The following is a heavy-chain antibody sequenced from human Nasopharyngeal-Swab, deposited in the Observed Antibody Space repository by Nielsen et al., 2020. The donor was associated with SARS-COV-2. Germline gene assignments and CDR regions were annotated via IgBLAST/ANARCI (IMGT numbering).Heavy chain of an antibody. CDR2: ISSSSSYT. Sequence: GESLKISCAASGFTFSDYYMSWIRQAPGKGLEWVSYISSSSSYTNYADSVKGRFTISRDNAKNSLYLQMNSLRAEDTAVYYCARDTSVDIVLLYYGMDVWGQGTTVTVSS. CDR1: GFTFSDYY. D-gene: IGHD5-12*01. V-gene: IGHV3-11*06. CDR3: ARDTSVDIVLLYYGMDV. J-gene: IGHJ6*02.